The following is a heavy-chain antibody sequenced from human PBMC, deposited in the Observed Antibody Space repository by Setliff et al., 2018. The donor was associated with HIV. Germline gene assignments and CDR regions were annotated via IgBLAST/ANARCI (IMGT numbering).Heavy chain of an antibody. D-gene: IGHD6-19*01. CDR2: ISPIGGTT. Sequence: ASVKVSCKASGYTSTSHYMYWVRQAPGQGLEWIGIISPIGGTTRYAQKFQGRVTMTRDTSTSTIYMELSSLRSDDTAVYYCARDRDSSAWTDNDAFDIWGQGTMVTVSS. J-gene: IGHJ3*02. CDR3: ARDRDSSAWTDNDAFDI. CDR1: GYTSTSHY. V-gene: IGHV1-46*01.